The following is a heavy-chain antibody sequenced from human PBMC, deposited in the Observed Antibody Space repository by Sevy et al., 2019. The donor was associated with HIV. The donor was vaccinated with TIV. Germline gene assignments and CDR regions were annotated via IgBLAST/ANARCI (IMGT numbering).Heavy chain of an antibody. V-gene: IGHV3-33*01. CDR3: AREGSSGWYEFVDYYYYGMDV. CDR1: GFTFSSYG. Sequence: GGSLRLSCAASGFTFSSYGMHWVRQAPGKGLEWVAVIWYDGSNKYYADSMKGRFTISRDNSKNTLYLQMNSLRAEDTAVYYCAREGSSGWYEFVDYYYYGMDVWGQGTTVTVSS. D-gene: IGHD6-19*01. CDR2: IWYDGSNK. J-gene: IGHJ6*02.